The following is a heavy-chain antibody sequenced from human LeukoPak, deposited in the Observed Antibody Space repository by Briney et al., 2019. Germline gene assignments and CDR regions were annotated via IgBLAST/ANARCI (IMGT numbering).Heavy chain of an antibody. Sequence: QPGGSLRLSCAASGFSLSSYWMHWVRQAPGKGLVWVLRVNGDGSRTSYADSVKGRFTISGDDAKNTLYLQMNSLRAEDTAVYYCAREGYFDSSGYDFGCWGQGTLVTVSS. D-gene: IGHD3-22*01. V-gene: IGHV3-74*01. CDR3: AREGYFDSSGYDFGC. J-gene: IGHJ4*02. CDR2: VNGDGSRT. CDR1: GFSLSSYW.